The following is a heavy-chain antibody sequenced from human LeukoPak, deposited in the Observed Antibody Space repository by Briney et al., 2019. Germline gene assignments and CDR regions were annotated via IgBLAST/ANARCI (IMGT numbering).Heavy chain of an antibody. CDR2: VSNSAGT. D-gene: IGHD3-22*01. Sequence: PSETLSLTCTVSGGSTRRYYWSWIRQSPGKGLDRIAYVSNSAGTNYNPSLKSRVTISLDTSKNQVSLELRSVTAEDTSLYYCARSSDSNGYYYYFDYWGQRTLVTVSS. J-gene: IGHJ4*02. V-gene: IGHV4-59*08. CDR1: GGSTRRYY. CDR3: ARSSDSNGYYYYFDY.